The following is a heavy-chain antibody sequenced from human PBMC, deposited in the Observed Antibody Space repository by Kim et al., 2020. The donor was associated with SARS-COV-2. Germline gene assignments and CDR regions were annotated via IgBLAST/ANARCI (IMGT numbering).Heavy chain of an antibody. D-gene: IGHD6-13*01. J-gene: IGHJ6*02. V-gene: IGHV3-11*06. CDR3: ARDQVAAAVSNYYYGMDV. Sequence: KGRFTISRDNAKNSLYLQMNSLRAEDTAVYYCARDQVAAAVSNYYYGMDVWGQGTTVTVSS.